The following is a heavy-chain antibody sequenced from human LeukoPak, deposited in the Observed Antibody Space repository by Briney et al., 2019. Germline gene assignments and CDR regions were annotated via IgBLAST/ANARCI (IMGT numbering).Heavy chain of an antibody. J-gene: IGHJ5*02. CDR2: ISSSSSYI. CDR1: GFTFSSYS. Sequence: GGSPRLSCAASGFTFSSYSMNWVRQAPGKGLEWVSSISSSSSYIYYADSVKGRFTISRDNAKNSLYLQMNSLRAEDTAVYYCARDLGGAVAGSFDPWGQGTLVTVSS. CDR3: ARDLGGAVAGSFDP. D-gene: IGHD6-19*01. V-gene: IGHV3-21*01.